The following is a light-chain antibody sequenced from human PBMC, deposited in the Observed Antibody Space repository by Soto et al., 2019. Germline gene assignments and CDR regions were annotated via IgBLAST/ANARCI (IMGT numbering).Light chain of an antibody. V-gene: IGKV3-15*01. CDR3: QQYNNWPPFS. CDR2: GAS. CDR1: KSMSSN. J-gene: IGKJ3*01. Sequence: VMTQSPATVSVSLGERPSLSCRASKSMSSNLAWGQQKNGQTPRLLIYGASHRAAGMPARFSGSGSGTDFSLTLSSLQSEDFAVYYCQQYNNWPPFSFGPGPKVDI.